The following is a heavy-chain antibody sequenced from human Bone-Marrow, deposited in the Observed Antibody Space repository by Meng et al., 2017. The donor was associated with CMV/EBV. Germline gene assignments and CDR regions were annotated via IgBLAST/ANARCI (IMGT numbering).Heavy chain of an antibody. CDR3: ARGGVVVPAAIRSDYYYYGMDV. CDR1: GGSFSGYY. V-gene: IGHV4-34*01. Sequence: SETLSLTCAVYGGSFSGYYWSWIRQPPGKGLEWIGEINHSGSTNYNPSLKSRVTISVDTSKNQFSLKLSSVTAADTAVYYCARGGVVVPAAIRSDYYYYGMDVWGQGTTVTGSS. J-gene: IGHJ6*01. CDR2: INHSGST. D-gene: IGHD2-2*01.